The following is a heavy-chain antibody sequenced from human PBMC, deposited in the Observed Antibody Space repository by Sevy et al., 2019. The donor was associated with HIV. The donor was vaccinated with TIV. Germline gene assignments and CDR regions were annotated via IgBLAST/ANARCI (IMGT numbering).Heavy chain of an antibody. J-gene: IGHJ6*02. CDR3: ARAFITIFGVVDYGMDV. CDR1: GFTFSSYS. CDR2: ISSSSNYI. Sequence: GGSLRLSCAASGFTFSSYSMNWVRQAPGKGLEWVSSISSSSNYIYYAGSVKGRFTISRDNAKNSLYLQMNSLRAEDTAVYYCARAFITIFGVVDYGMDVWGQGTTVTVSS. V-gene: IGHV3-21*01. D-gene: IGHD3-3*01.